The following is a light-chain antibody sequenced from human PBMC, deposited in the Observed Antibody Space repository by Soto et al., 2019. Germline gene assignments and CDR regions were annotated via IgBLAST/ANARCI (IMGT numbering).Light chain of an antibody. CDR2: DAY. Sequence: VLTHSPFTLSLSPGERATLSCRASQSFRGLLAWYQQKPGQAPRLLIYDAYNRATGIPPRFSGSGSGTDFTLTISSLEPEDFAVYYCQQRYNWPPAFGQGTRLEIK. CDR3: QQRYNWPPA. CDR1: QSFRGL. V-gene: IGKV3-11*01. J-gene: IGKJ5*01.